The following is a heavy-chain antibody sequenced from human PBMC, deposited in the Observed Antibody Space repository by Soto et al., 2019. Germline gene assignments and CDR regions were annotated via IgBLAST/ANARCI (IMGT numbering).Heavy chain of an antibody. J-gene: IGHJ4*02. D-gene: IGHD3-22*01. CDR3: AKSGGPYYSDSSGYLPFDY. V-gene: IGHV3-23*01. Sequence: EAQLLESGGGLVQPGGSLRLSCVASGFTFSSYAMSWVRQAPGKGLEWVSAISSSGGSTYYADSVKGRFTISRDNSKNTLYLQMNSLRAGDTAVYYCAKSGGPYYSDSSGYLPFDYWGQGTLVTVSS. CDR1: GFTFSSYA. CDR2: ISSSGGST.